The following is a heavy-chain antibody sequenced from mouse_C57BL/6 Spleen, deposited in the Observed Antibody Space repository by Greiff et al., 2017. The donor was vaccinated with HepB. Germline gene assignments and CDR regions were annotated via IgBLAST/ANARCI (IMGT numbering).Heavy chain of an antibody. CDR1: GFTFSSYA. CDR3: AREGLRSPDLAY. J-gene: IGHJ3*01. CDR2: ISDGGSYT. D-gene: IGHD1-1*01. Sequence: DVHLVESGGGLVKPGGSLKLSCAASGFTFSSYAMSWVRQTPEKRLEWVATISDGGSYTYYPDNVKGRFTISRDNAKNNLYLQMSHLKSEDTAMYDCAREGLRSPDLAYWGQGTLVTVSA. V-gene: IGHV5-4*01.